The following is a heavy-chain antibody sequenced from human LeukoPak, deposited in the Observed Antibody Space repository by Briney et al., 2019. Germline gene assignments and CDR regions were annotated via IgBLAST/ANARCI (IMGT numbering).Heavy chain of an antibody. V-gene: IGHV4-39*01. D-gene: IGHD1-7*01. CDR3: ASRTSILDY. CDR1: GGSIGSSSYY. Sequence: SETLSLTCTVSGGSIGSSSYYWGWIRQPPGKGLEWIGSIYYSGSTYYNPSLKSRVTISVDTSKNQFSLKLSSVTAADTAVYYCASRTSILDYWGQGTLVTVSS. J-gene: IGHJ4*02. CDR2: IYYSGST.